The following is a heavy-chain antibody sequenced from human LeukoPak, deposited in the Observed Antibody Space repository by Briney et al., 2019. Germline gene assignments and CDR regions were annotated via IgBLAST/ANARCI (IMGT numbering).Heavy chain of an antibody. Sequence: PGGSLRLSCAASGFTFTTYWMHWVRQAPGKGLVWVSHISSDGSITSYADSVKGRFTISRDNAKNTLYLQVNNLRAEDTAVYYCARGPNSNWSGLDFWGQGTLLTVSS. D-gene: IGHD6-6*01. CDR1: GFTFTTYW. CDR3: ARGPNSNWSGLDF. V-gene: IGHV3-74*01. CDR2: ISSDGSIT. J-gene: IGHJ4*02.